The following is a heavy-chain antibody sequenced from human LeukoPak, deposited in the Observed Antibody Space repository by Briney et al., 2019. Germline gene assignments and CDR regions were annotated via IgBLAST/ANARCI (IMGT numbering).Heavy chain of an antibody. CDR3: ARKNKYSSYGSDFDY. J-gene: IGHJ4*02. D-gene: IGHD6-6*01. CDR1: GFTFSSYA. Sequence: GGSLRLSCAASGFTFSSYAMNWVRQAPGKGLEWVASIKQDGSEKYYVDSVKGRFTISRDNAKNSLYLQMNSLRAEDTAVYYCARKNKYSSYGSDFDYWGQGTLVTVSS. CDR2: IKQDGSEK. V-gene: IGHV3-7*01.